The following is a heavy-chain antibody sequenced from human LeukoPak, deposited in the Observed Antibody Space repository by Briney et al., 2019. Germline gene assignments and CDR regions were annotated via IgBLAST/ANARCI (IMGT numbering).Heavy chain of an antibody. V-gene: IGHV4-39*01. CDR1: GGSISSSSYY. Sequence: SETLSLTCTVSGGSISSSSYYWGWIRQPPGKGLEWIGSIYHSGSTYYNPSLKSRVTISVDTSKNQFSLKLSSVTAVDTAVYYCARHSAGYCSGGSCYHDYYYYMDVWGKGTTVTVSS. D-gene: IGHD2-15*01. CDR2: IYHSGST. CDR3: ARHSAGYCSGGSCYHDYYYYMDV. J-gene: IGHJ6*03.